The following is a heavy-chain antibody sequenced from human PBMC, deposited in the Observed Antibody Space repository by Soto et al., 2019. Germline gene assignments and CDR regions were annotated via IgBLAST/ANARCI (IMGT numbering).Heavy chain of an antibody. CDR3: AKDYQYYYDSSGYNY. CDR2: ISGSGGST. J-gene: IGHJ4*02. CDR1: GFTFSSYA. V-gene: IGHV3-23*01. Sequence: EVQLLESGGGLVQPGGSLRLSCAASGFTFSSYAMSWVRKAPGKGLEWVSAISGSGGSTYYADSVKGRFTISRDNSKNTLYLQMNSLRAEDTAVYYCAKDYQYYYDSSGYNYWGQGTLVTVSS. D-gene: IGHD3-22*01.